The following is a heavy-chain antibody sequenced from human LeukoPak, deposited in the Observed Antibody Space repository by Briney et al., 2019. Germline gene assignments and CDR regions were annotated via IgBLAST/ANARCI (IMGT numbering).Heavy chain of an antibody. CDR1: GGSISSSNW. CDR2: IYHSGST. Sequence: SETLSLTCAVSGGSISSSNWWSWVRQPPGKGLEWIGEIYHSGSTNYNPSLRSRVTISVDKSKNQFSLKLSSVTAADTAVYYCARDRGYSYTPDAFDIWGQGTMVTVSS. D-gene: IGHD5-18*01. J-gene: IGHJ3*02. V-gene: IGHV4-4*02. CDR3: ARDRGYSYTPDAFDI.